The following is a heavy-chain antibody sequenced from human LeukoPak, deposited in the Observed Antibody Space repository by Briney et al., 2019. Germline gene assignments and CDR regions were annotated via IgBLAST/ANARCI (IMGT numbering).Heavy chain of an antibody. D-gene: IGHD6-19*01. CDR3: AKNRDSSGWYRDY. V-gene: IGHV3-23*01. Sequence: GGSLRLSCAASGFTVSSNYMSWVRQAPGKGLEWVSVISGSGGSTYYSDSVKGRFTISRDNSKNTLYLQMNSLRAEDTAVYYCAKNRDSSGWYRDYWGQGTLVTVSS. CDR2: ISGSGGST. CDR1: GFTVSSNY. J-gene: IGHJ4*02.